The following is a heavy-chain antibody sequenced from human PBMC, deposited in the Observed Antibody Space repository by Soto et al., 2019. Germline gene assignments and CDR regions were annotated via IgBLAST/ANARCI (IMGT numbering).Heavy chain of an antibody. D-gene: IGHD3-22*01. V-gene: IGHV4-59*11. CDR1: GGSISRHY. CDR3: ARLADYYDSSGYSWKYYFDH. CDR2: FFNSGST. J-gene: IGHJ4*02. Sequence: PSETLSLTCTVSGGSISRHYWSWIRQPPGKGLEWIGEFFNSGSTNYNPSLKSRVTLSIDTSKNRFSLKLTSVTAADTAMYYCARLADYYDSSGYSWKYYFDHWGQGALVTVSS.